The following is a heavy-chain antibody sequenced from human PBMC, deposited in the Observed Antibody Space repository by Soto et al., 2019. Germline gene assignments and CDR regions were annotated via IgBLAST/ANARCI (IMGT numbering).Heavy chain of an antibody. D-gene: IGHD2-2*01. CDR2: IIPFFDTA. Sequence: SVKVSCKASGYTFTSYDINWVRQATGQGLEWMGGIIPFFDTANYAQQFQGRVTITADESTSTAYMELSSLRSEDTAVYYCARHDCISSSCYYYYYYVMDVWGQG. CDR3: ARHDCISSSCYYYYYYVMDV. J-gene: IGHJ6*02. CDR1: GYTFTSYD. V-gene: IGHV1-69*13.